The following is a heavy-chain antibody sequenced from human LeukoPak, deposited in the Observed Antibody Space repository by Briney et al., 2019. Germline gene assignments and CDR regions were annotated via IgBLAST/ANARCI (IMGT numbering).Heavy chain of an antibody. CDR3: TTDALVYYYDSSGDLDAFDI. CDR2: IKSKTDGGTT. Sequence: GGSLRLSCAASGFTFSNAWMSWVRQAPGKGLEWVGRIKSKTDGGTTDYAAPVKGRFTISRDDSKNTLYLQINSLKTEDTAVYYCTTDALVYYYDSSGDLDAFDIWGQGAMVTVSS. CDR1: GFTFSNAW. D-gene: IGHD3-22*01. J-gene: IGHJ3*02. V-gene: IGHV3-15*01.